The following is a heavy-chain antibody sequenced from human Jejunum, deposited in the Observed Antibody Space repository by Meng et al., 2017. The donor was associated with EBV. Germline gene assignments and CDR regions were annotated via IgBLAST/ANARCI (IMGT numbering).Heavy chain of an antibody. J-gene: IGHJ4*02. CDR3: ARRTGDYVVGY. CDR1: GGSFRGYY. V-gene: IGHV4-34*02. CDR2: VHFSGIT. D-gene: IGHD2-8*02. Sequence: QGEVLQWGAGLLMQTDTLFLTCAVYGGSFRGYYWSWVRQPPGRGLEYIGEVHFSGITNYTPSLKSRVTMSVDASKNQFSLRLTSVTAADTAVYYCARRTGDYVVGYWGQGTLVTVSS.